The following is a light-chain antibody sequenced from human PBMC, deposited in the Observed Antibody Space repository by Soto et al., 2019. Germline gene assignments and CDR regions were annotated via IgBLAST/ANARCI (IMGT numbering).Light chain of an antibody. Sequence: DIVMTQSPDSLAVSLGERATIDCKSSQSVLYSSNNKHYLAWYQQKPGQPPHLLIYWASTRESGVPDRFSGSGSGTDFTLTISSLQAEDVAVYYCQQYYTIPKTFGQGTKVEIK. J-gene: IGKJ1*01. CDR2: WAS. V-gene: IGKV4-1*01. CDR1: QSVLYSSNNKHY. CDR3: QQYYTIPKT.